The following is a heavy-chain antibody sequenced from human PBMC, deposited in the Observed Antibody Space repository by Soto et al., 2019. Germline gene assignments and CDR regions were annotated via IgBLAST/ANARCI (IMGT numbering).Heavy chain of an antibody. CDR1: GLTVSSNY. CDR2: IYSGGST. V-gene: IGHV3-53*01. Sequence: PGGSMNLYCSSSGLTVSSNYMSLGRQAPGKGLEWVSVIYSGGSTYYADSVRGRFTISRDNSKNTLYLQMKSLRAEDTAVYYCARDPPATRHGMDVWGQGTTVTVSS. J-gene: IGHJ6*02. CDR3: ARDPPATRHGMDV.